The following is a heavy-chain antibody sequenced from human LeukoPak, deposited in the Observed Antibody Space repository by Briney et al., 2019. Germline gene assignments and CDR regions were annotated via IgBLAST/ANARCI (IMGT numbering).Heavy chain of an antibody. V-gene: IGHV3-74*01. CDR2: IEGDGNRI. J-gene: IGHJ4*02. CDR3: TRDWRNLGYDY. CDR1: GFTFSSYS. Sequence: GGSLRLSCAASGFTFSSYSMNWVRQAPGKGLMWVSRIEGDGNRITYADSVKGRFTISRDNAKNTLYLQMNSLRAEDTAVYYCTRDWRNLGYDYWGQGTLVTVSS. D-gene: IGHD5-12*01.